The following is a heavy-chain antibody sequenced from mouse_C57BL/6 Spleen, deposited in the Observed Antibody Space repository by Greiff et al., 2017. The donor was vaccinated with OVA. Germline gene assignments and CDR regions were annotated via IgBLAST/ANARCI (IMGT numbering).Heavy chain of an antibody. Sequence: QVQLKQPGAELVKPGASVKLSCKASGYTFTSYWMHWVKQRPGQGLEWIGMIHPNSGSTNYNEKFKSKATLTVDKSSSTAYMQLSSLTSEDSAVYYCARSGYYGSSYDWYFDVWGTGTTVTVSS. V-gene: IGHV1-64*01. D-gene: IGHD1-1*01. CDR3: ARSGYYGSSYDWYFDV. CDR2: IHPNSGST. CDR1: GYTFTSYW. J-gene: IGHJ1*03.